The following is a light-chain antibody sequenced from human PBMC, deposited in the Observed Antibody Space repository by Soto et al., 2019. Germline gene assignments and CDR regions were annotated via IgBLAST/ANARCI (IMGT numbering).Light chain of an antibody. CDR2: DVS. J-gene: IGLJ1*01. CDR1: SSDVGAYNY. CDR3: SSYTSSSTPYV. Sequence: QSVLTQPASVSGSPGQSITISCTGTSSDVGAYNYVSWYQQHPGKAPKLMIYDVSNRPSGVSNRFSGSKSGNTASLTISGLQAEDEAAYYCSSYTSSSTPYVFGIGTKVTVL. V-gene: IGLV2-14*01.